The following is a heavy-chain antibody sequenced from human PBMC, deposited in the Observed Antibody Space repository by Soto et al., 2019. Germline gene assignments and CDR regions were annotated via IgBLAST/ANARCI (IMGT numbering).Heavy chain of an antibody. Sequence: GGSLRLSCAASGFDFNVYWMNWVRQAPGKGLEWVANIKEDGSEKYYVDSVKGRFTISRDTARNSLYLQMSSLRAEDTAVYYCARLAYCSSNTCLIYFDYWGQGTLVTVSS. CDR3: ARLAYCSSNTCLIYFDY. CDR2: IKEDGSEK. J-gene: IGHJ4*02. D-gene: IGHD2-2*01. CDR1: GFDFNVYW. V-gene: IGHV3-7*01.